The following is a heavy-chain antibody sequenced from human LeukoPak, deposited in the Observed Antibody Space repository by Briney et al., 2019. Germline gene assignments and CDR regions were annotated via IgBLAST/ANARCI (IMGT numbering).Heavy chain of an antibody. D-gene: IGHD6-13*01. CDR1: GFTFSSYE. CDR3: ARDGRTWYTFDY. Sequence: GGSLRLSCAASGFTFSSYEMNWVRQAPGKGLEWVSYISSSGSTTYYADSVKGRFTISRDNAKNSLYLQMDSLRVEDTAFYYCARDGRTWYTFDYWGQGTLVTVSS. CDR2: ISSSGSTT. V-gene: IGHV3-48*03. J-gene: IGHJ4*02.